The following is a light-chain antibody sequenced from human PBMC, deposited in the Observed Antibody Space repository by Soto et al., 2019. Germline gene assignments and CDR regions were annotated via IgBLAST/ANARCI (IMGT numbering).Light chain of an antibody. Sequence: EIGLAQSRGALSFSAGESDILSCRVSQSVSSAYLAWYQQKPGQAPGLLLYVASNRASGIPDRFAGSGFLTDFTLTISRLEPEDFAVYYCQQYGSSPPTFVGGTKVDVK. CDR2: VAS. CDR1: QSVSSAY. V-gene: IGKV3-20*01. CDR3: QQYGSSPPT. J-gene: IGKJ4*01.